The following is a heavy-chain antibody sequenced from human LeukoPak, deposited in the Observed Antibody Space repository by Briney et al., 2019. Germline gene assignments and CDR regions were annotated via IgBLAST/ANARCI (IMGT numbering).Heavy chain of an antibody. CDR2: ISGSGGST. D-gene: IGHD3-10*01. CDR3: AKDQLAGFGELFGY. Sequence: GGSLTLSCAAARFTFSSYAMSWVRQAPGKGLEWVSAISGSGGSTYYADSVKGRFTISRDNSKNTLYLQMNSLRAEDTAVYYGAKDQLAGFGELFGYWGQGTLVTVPS. J-gene: IGHJ4*02. CDR1: RFTFSSYA. V-gene: IGHV3-23*01.